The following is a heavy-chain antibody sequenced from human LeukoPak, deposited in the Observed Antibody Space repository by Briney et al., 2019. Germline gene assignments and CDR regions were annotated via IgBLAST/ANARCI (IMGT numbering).Heavy chain of an antibody. Sequence: GSLRLSCAASGFTFSSYAMSWVRQAPGKGLEWVSYISSSGSTIYYADSVKGRFTISRDNAKNSLYLQMNSLRAEDTAVYYCARDLLPYCGGDCYSGEDYWGQGTLVTVSS. V-gene: IGHV3-48*04. CDR1: GFTFSSYA. J-gene: IGHJ4*02. D-gene: IGHD2-21*02. CDR3: ARDLLPYCGGDCYSGEDY. CDR2: ISSSGSTI.